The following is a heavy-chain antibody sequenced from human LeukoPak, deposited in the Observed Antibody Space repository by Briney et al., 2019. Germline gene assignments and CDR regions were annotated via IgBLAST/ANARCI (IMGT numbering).Heavy chain of an antibody. V-gene: IGHV3-7*03. D-gene: IGHD1-26*01. J-gene: IGHJ4*02. CDR3: VKDSPPRYSGSPPAY. CDR2: INKDGGEK. CDR1: GFTFSSYW. Sequence: GGSLRLSCAASGFTFSSYWMSWVRQAPGKGLEWVANINKDGGEKYYVDSVKGQFTISRDNAKNSLYLQMNSLRADDTAVYYCVKDSPPRYSGSPPAYWGQGTLVTFSS.